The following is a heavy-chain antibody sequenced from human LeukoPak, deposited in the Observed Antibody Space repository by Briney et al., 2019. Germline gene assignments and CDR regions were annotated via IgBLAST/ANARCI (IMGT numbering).Heavy chain of an antibody. CDR3: ARAYCGGDCYNYFDY. J-gene: IGHJ4*02. CDR2: IIPISGTA. D-gene: IGHD2-21*02. V-gene: IGHV1-69*05. CDR1: GGTFSSYA. Sequence: SVKVSCKASGGTFSSYAISWVRQAPGQGLEWMGGIIPISGTANYAQKFQGRVTITTDEFTSTAYMELSSLISEDTAVYYCARAYCGGDCYNYFDYRGQGTLVTVSA.